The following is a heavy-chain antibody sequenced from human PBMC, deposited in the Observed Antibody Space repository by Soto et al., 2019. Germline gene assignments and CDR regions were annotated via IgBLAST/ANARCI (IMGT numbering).Heavy chain of an antibody. CDR3: ARSPYTTGYHYGMDV. V-gene: IGHV3-33*01. CDR2: RWYDGSKK. Sequence: AVEPLGLPWAALGCRFSLLGVHRVRQTPGKGLEWVAVRWYDGSKKYYADSVKGRFAISRDNSKNTLYLLMNSLRVDDTAIYYCARSPYTTGYHYGMDVWGQGTTVSGSS. J-gene: IGHJ6*02. D-gene: IGHD3-9*01. CDR1: GCRFSLLG.